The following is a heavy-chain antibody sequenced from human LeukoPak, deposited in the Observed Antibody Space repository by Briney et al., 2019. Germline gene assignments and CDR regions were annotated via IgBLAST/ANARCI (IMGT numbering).Heavy chain of an antibody. Sequence: SQTLSLTCAISGDSVSSNSAAWNWIRQSPSRGLEWLGRTYYRSKWYNDYAVSVKSRITINPDTSKNQFSLQLNSVTPEDTAVYYCARGVAVAGTFRTNYYYGMDVWGQGTTVTASS. CDR3: ARGVAVAGTFRTNYYYGMDV. J-gene: IGHJ6*02. D-gene: IGHD6-19*01. V-gene: IGHV6-1*01. CDR1: GDSVSSNSAA. CDR2: TYYRSKWYN.